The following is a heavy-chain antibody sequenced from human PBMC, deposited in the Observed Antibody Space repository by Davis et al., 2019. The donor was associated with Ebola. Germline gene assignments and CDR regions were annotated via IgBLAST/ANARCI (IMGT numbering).Heavy chain of an antibody. CDR3: ARGERIVVVVAATRGGPFDP. CDR1: GYTFTSYY. V-gene: IGHV1-46*01. J-gene: IGHJ5*02. CDR2: INPSGGST. Sequence: AASVKVSCKASGYTFTSYYMHWVRQAPGQGLEWMGIINPSGGSTSYAQKFQGRVTMTRDTSTSTVYMELSSLRSEDTAVYYCARGERIVVVVAATRGGPFDPWGQGTLVTVSS. D-gene: IGHD2-15*01.